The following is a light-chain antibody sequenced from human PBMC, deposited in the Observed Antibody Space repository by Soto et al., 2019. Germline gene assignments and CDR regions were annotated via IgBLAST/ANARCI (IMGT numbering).Light chain of an antibody. CDR1: SSDVGNYIL. Sequence: QPVLTQPAAVSGSPGQSITISCTGTSSDVGNYILVSWYQQHPGKAPKLIIYEGSKRPSGVSTRFSGSKPGNTASLTISGLQAEDEAEYYCCSYARSITVFGGGTQLTVL. V-gene: IGLV2-23*01. CDR3: CSYARSITV. J-gene: IGLJ7*01. CDR2: EGS.